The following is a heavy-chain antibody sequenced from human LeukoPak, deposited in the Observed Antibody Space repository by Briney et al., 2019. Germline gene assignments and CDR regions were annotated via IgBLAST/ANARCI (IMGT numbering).Heavy chain of an antibody. J-gene: IGHJ3*02. CDR3: ARSYDSSGYYFPGDAFDI. V-gene: IGHV4-59*08. CDR2: IYYSGST. CDR1: GGSISSYY. D-gene: IGHD3-22*01. Sequence: SETLSLTCTVSGGSISSYYWSWIRQPPGKGLEWIGYIYYSGSTNYNPSLKSRVTISVDTSKNQFSLKLSSVTAADTAVYYCARSYDSSGYYFPGDAFDIWGQGTMVTVSS.